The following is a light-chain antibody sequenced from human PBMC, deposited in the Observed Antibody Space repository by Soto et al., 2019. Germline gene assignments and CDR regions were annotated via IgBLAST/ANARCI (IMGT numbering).Light chain of an antibody. CDR2: GAS. V-gene: IGKV3-15*01. Sequence: EIVMTQSPATLSVSPGERATLSCRASQTVSSNLAWYQQKPSQAPRLLIYGASTRATGIPARFSGSGSGTEFTLTISGLQSEDFAVYYCQHYNYWPPYTFGQGTKLEIK. J-gene: IGKJ2*01. CDR1: QTVSSN. CDR3: QHYNYWPPYT.